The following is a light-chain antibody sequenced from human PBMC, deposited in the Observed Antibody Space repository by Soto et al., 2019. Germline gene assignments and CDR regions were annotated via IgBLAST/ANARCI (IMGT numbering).Light chain of an antibody. V-gene: IGKV1-5*01. CDR2: DAS. CDR1: QRINRW. Sequence: DIQMTQSPSTLSASAGDRVTITCRASQRINRWLAWYQQKPGKAPKLLINDASSLESGVPSRFSGSGSGTEFTLTISSLPPDDFATYYCQQFHSFPITFGQGTRLDVK. J-gene: IGKJ5*01. CDR3: QQFHSFPIT.